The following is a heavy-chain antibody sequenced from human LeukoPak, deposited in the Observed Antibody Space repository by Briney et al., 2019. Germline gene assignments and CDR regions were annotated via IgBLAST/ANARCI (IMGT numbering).Heavy chain of an antibody. J-gene: IGHJ1*01. V-gene: IGHV3-53*01. D-gene: IGHD3-10*01. Sequence: GGSLRLSCATSGFLDSIDYMLWVRQAPGKALEYVSLILASGHQYLPDSAKGRFPVSRDNSKNMLHLQMNSLRAEDPAVYYCPKGAQEPILWFWELLYLVYWRQGPLLTVSS. CDR3: PKGAQEPILWFWELLYLVY. CDR1: GFLDSIDY. CDR2: ILASGHQ.